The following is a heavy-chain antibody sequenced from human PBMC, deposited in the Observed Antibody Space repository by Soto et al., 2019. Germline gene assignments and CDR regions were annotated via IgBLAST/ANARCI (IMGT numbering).Heavy chain of an antibody. CDR1: GGSISHYY. V-gene: IGHV4-59*01. D-gene: IGHD2-8*01. CDR2: AYYSGST. J-gene: IGHJ5*02. Sequence: SETLSLTCSVSGGSISHYYWSWIRQSPGKGLEWIGYAYYSGSTDYNPSLKSRVTMSVDTSKNQVSLKLNSVTTADTAVYYCARDRSTYGGGGTGEVKENWFDPWGPGTLVTVS. CDR3: ARDRSTYGGGGTGEVKENWFDP.